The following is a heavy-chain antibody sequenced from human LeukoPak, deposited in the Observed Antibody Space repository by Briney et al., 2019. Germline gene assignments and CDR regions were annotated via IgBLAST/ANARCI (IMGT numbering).Heavy chain of an antibody. CDR1: GLTFSDYY. CDR3: ATWRTAKTGFDY. Sequence: KPGGSLRLSCAASGLTFSDYYMSWIRQPPGKGLECIGSIYYSGSPSYNPSLKSRVTISVDTSKNQFSLRLSSVTAADTAVYYCATWRTAKTGFDYWGQGTLVTVSS. V-gene: IGHV4-59*05. D-gene: IGHD1-1*01. CDR2: IYYSGSP. J-gene: IGHJ4*02.